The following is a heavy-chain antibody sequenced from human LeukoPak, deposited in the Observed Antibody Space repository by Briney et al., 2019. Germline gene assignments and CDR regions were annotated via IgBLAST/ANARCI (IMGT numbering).Heavy chain of an antibody. D-gene: IGHD1-26*01. J-gene: IGHJ4*02. Sequence: PGGSLRLSCAASGFTFSSYAMSWVRQAPGKGLEWVSAISGSGGSTYYADSVKGRFSISRDNAKNSLYLQMNSLRAEDTAVYYCARDGGSGSPNYYFDYWGQGTLVTVSS. CDR2: ISGSGGST. V-gene: IGHV3-23*01. CDR1: GFTFSSYA. CDR3: ARDGGSGSPNYYFDY.